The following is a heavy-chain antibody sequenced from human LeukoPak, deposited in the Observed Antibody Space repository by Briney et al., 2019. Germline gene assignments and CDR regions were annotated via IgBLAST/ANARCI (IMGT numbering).Heavy chain of an antibody. CDR1: GYTFTSYG. V-gene: IGHV1-18*01. Sequence: ASVKVSCKASGYTFTSYGISWVRQAPGQGLEWMGWISAYNGNTNYAQKLQGRVNMTTDTSTSIAYMELRSLRSDDTAVYYCARDSRYWGSGYSYYFDYWGQGTLVTVSS. J-gene: IGHJ4*02. CDR3: ARDSRYWGSGYSYYFDY. D-gene: IGHD3-22*01. CDR2: ISAYNGNT.